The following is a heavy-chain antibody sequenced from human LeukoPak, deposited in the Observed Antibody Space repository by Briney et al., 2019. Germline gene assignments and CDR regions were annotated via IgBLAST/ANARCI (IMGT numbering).Heavy chain of an antibody. CDR2: ISGSGGST. J-gene: IGHJ4*02. CDR3: AKGSGSYSVFDY. V-gene: IGHV3-23*01. Sequence: GGSLRLSCAASGVTFSGSAIHWVRQASGKGLEWVSAISGSGGSTYYADSVKGRFTISRDNSKNTLYLQMNSLRAEDTAVYYCAKGSGSYSVFDYWGQGTLVTVSS. D-gene: IGHD1-26*01. CDR1: GVTFSGSA.